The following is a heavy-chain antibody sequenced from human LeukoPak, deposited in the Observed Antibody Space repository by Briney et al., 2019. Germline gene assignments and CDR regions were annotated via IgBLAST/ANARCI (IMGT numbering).Heavy chain of an antibody. CDR3: ARDTYGEGEPDY. CDR1: GYTFTSYG. Sequence: ASVTVSCKASGYTFTSYGISWVRQAPGQGLEWMGWISAYNGNTNYAQKLQARVTMTTDTSTSTAYMELRSLRSDDTAVYYCARDTYGEGEPDYWGQGTLVTVSS. V-gene: IGHV1-18*04. CDR2: ISAYNGNT. J-gene: IGHJ4*02. D-gene: IGHD4-17*01.